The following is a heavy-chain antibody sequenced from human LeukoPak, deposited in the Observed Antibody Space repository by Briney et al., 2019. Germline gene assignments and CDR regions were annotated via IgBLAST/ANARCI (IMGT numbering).Heavy chain of an antibody. CDR2: INHRGST. CDR3: TRGKPETVFDS. V-gene: IGHV4-34*01. D-gene: IGHD2-21*02. Sequence: SETLSLTCTVYGGSFSNYCWTWIRQPPGKGLEWIGEINHRGSTNYNPSLKSRVTMSVDTSKDQFSLKLTSVTAADTAVYYCTRGKPETVFDSWGQGTLVTAS. J-gene: IGHJ4*02. CDR1: GGSFSNYC.